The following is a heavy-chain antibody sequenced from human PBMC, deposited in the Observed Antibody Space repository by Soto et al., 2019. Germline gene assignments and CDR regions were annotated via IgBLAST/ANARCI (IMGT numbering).Heavy chain of an antibody. CDR2: IYPSDSDT. Sequence: GESLKISCKGSGYSFTNYWIGLVRQMPGKGLEWMGIIYPSDSDTRYNPSFQGQVTISADKSISTAYLQWSSLKASDTAMYYCASIYTSGWYYFDYWGQGTLVTVSS. D-gene: IGHD6-19*01. CDR1: GYSFTNYW. J-gene: IGHJ4*02. V-gene: IGHV5-51*01. CDR3: ASIYTSGWYYFDY.